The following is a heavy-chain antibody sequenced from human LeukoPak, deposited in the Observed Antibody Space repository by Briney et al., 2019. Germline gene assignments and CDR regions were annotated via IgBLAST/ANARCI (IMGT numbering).Heavy chain of an antibody. CDR3: ARIYCSSTSCYIDY. CDR2: IYYSGST. D-gene: IGHD2-2*02. V-gene: IGHV4-31*03. Sequence: SETLSLTCTVSGGSISSGGYYWSCIRQHPGKGLEWIGYIYYSGSTYYNPSLKSRVTISVDTSKNQFSLKLSSVTAADTAVYYCARIYCSSTSCYIDYWGQGTLVTVSS. J-gene: IGHJ4*02. CDR1: GGSISSGGYY.